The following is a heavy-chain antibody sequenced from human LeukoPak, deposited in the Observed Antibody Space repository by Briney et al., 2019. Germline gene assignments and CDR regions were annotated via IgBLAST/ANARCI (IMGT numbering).Heavy chain of an antibody. CDR3: ARDPSGSSSWSYYYYYYMDV. V-gene: IGHV1-2*02. Sequence: ASVKVSCKASRYTFTGYYMHWVRQAPGQGLEWMGWINPNSGGTNYAQKFQGRVTMTRDTSISTAYMELSRLRSDDTAVYYCARDPSGSSSWSYYYYYYMDVWGKGTTVTVSS. CDR1: RYTFTGYY. J-gene: IGHJ6*03. CDR2: INPNSGGT. D-gene: IGHD6-13*01.